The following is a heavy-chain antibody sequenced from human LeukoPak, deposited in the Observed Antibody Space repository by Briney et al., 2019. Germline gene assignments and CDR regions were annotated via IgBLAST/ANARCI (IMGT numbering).Heavy chain of an antibody. J-gene: IGHJ6*03. V-gene: IGHV4-59*12. CDR2: IYYSGSS. Sequence: SETLSLTCTVSGGSITGYYWSWIRQPPGKGLEWIGYIYYSGSSNYNPSLKSRVSISVDTSKNQFSLKLSSVTAADTAVYYCASRSRYYYYYYMDVWGKGTTVTVSS. CDR1: GGSITGYY. D-gene: IGHD2-2*01. CDR3: ASRSRYYYYYYMDV.